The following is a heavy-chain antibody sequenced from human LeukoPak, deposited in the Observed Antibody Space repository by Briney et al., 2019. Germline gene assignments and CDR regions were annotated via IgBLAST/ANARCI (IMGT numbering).Heavy chain of an antibody. V-gene: IGHV3-23*01. Sequence: GGSLRLSCAASGFTFSSYAMSWVRQAPGKGLEWVSAISGSGGSTYYADSVKGRFTISRDNSKNTLYLQMNSLRAEDTAVYYCARVVDTAMVTVGYIDYWGQGTLVTVSS. CDR1: GFTFSSYA. J-gene: IGHJ4*02. CDR2: ISGSGGST. CDR3: ARVVDTAMVTVGYIDY. D-gene: IGHD5-18*01.